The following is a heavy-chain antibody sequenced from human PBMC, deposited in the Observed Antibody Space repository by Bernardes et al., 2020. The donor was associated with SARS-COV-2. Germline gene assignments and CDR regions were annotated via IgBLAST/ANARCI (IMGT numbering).Heavy chain of an antibody. Sequence: SVPTLVKPTQTLTLTCTFSGFSLSTSGVGVGWIRQPPGKALEWLALIYWDDDKRYSPSLKSRLTITKDTSKNQVVLTMTNMDPVDTATYYCAHTGAAQRDYYYGMDVWGQGTTVTVSS. CDR3: AHTGAAQRDYYYGMDV. V-gene: IGHV2-5*02. D-gene: IGHD1-26*01. J-gene: IGHJ6*02. CDR1: GFSLSTSGVG. CDR2: IYWDDDK.